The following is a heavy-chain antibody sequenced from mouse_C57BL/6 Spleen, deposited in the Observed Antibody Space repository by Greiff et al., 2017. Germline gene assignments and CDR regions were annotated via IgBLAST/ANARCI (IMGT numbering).Heavy chain of an antibody. CDR2: ISSGSSTI. J-gene: IGHJ1*03. Sequence: EVKLMESGGGLVKPGGSLKLSCAASGFTFSDYGMHWVRQAPEKGLEWVAYISSGSSTIYYADTVKGRFTISRDNAKNTLFLQMTSLRSEDTAMYYGASGTGTLYFDVWGTGTTVTVSS. CDR3: ASGTGTLYFDV. CDR1: GFTFSDYG. V-gene: IGHV5-17*01. D-gene: IGHD4-1*01.